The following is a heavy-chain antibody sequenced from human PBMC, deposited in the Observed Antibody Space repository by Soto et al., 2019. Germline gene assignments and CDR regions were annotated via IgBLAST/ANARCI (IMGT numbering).Heavy chain of an antibody. Sequence: PGGSLRLSCVASGFTFSDYPMHWVRQAPDKGLEWVAVLSADGRDKFYADSVRGRFTISRDNSKNTLYLQINILRPDDTGVYFCARDAPFHDYWGLGTLVTVSS. CDR3: ARDAPFHDY. CDR1: GFTFSDYP. V-gene: IGHV3-30*04. CDR2: LSADGRDK. J-gene: IGHJ4*02.